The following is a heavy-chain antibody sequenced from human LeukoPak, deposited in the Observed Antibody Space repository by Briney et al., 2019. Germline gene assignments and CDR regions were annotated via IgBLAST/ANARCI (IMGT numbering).Heavy chain of an antibody. CDR2: ISAYNGNT. J-gene: IGHJ6*04. CDR1: GYTFTSYG. D-gene: IGHD3-9*01. CDR3: ARMHDILTGQGHTDV. V-gene: IGHV1-18*01. Sequence: ASVKVSCKASGYTFTSYGISWVRQAPGQGLEWMGWISAYNGNTNYAQKLQGRVTMTTVTSTSTAYMELRSLRSDDTAVYYCARMHDILTGQGHTDVWGKGTTVTVSS.